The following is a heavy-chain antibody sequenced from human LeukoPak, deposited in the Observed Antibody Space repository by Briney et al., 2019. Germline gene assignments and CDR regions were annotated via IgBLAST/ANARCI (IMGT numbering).Heavy chain of an antibody. CDR1: GFTFSTYS. V-gene: IGHV3-21*01. J-gene: IGHJ5*02. CDR2: ISSISNYI. D-gene: IGHD2-8*01. Sequence: GGSLRLSCAASGFTFSTYSMNWVRQAPGKGLEWVSSISSISNYIYYTDSVKGRFTISRDNAKNSLYLQMNSLRAEDTAVYYCARGSGVEHNWLDPWGQGTPVTVSS. CDR3: ARGSGVEHNWLDP.